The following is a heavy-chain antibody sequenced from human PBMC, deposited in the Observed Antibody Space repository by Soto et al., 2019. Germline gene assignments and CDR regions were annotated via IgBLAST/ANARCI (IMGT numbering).Heavy chain of an antibody. D-gene: IGHD5-18*01. V-gene: IGHV1-69*12. CDR1: GGTFSTYA. J-gene: IGHJ4*02. CDR2: IIPMFGTA. Sequence: QVHLVQSGAEVKKPESSVKVSCKAPGGTFSTYAISWVRQAPGQGLEWMGGIIPMFGTANYAQRFQDRVTLTADESTNTVYMELSSLRSEDTAVYFCARGIQLWLRRINNGYSGWGQGTLVTVSS. CDR3: ARGIQLWLRRINNGYSG.